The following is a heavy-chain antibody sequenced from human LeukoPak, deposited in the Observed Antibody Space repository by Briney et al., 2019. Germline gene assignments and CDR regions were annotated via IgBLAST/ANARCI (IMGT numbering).Heavy chain of an antibody. CDR2: ISGSGGST. CDR3: AKCYSNYAWCYMDV. J-gene: IGHJ6*03. V-gene: IGHV3-23*01. CDR1: GFTFSSYA. D-gene: IGHD4-11*01. Sequence: GGSLRLSCAASGFTFSSYAMSWVRQAPGKGLEWVSTISGSGGSTYYADSVKGRITISRDNSKNTLYLQMNSLRAEDTAVYYCAKCYSNYAWCYMDVWGKGTTVTVSS.